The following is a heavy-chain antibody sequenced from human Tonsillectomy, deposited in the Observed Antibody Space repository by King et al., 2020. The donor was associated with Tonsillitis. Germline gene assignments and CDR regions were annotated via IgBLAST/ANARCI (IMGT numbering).Heavy chain of an antibody. CDR1: GFTFGDYA. CDR2: TRSKAYGGTT. Sequence: QLVQSGGGLVKPGRSLRLSCTGSGFTFGDYAMSWFRQAPGKGLEWVGFTRSKAYGGTTEYAASVKGRFTISRDDSTSIAYLQMNSLKTEDTAVYYCTRGRAAVANYYYNGMDVWGEGTTVTVSS. D-gene: IGHD6-19*01. J-gene: IGHJ6*04. CDR3: TRGRAAVANYYYNGMDV. V-gene: IGHV3-49*05.